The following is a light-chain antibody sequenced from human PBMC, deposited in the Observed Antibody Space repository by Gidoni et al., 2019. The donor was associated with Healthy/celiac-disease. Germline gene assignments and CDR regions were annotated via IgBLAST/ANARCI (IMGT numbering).Light chain of an antibody. CDR3: QQLNSYPRT. CDR1: KGIRSY. J-gene: IGKJ1*01. Sequence: DIQLNQSTSFLSASLGNRVTITCRASKGIRSYLAWYLQKSGKAPKLRSYAASTLQSGVPSRFSGRGTGTEFNLTINSLQPEDFATYYCQQLNSYPRTFXQXTKVEIK. CDR2: AAS. V-gene: IGKV1-9*01.